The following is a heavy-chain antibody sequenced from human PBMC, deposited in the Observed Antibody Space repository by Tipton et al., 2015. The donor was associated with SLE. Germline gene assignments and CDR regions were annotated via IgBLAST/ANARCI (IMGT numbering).Heavy chain of an antibody. Sequence: TLSLTCTVSGGSISSSSYYWGWIRQPPGKGLEWIGSIYYSGSTNYNPSLKSRVTISVDTSKNQFSLKLSSVTAADTAVYYCARHPAAWSGLYYYYYYMDVWGKGTTVTVSS. CDR2: IYYSGST. D-gene: IGHD3-3*01. CDR1: GGSISSSSYY. J-gene: IGHJ6*03. V-gene: IGHV4-39*07. CDR3: ARHPAAWSGLYYYYYYMDV.